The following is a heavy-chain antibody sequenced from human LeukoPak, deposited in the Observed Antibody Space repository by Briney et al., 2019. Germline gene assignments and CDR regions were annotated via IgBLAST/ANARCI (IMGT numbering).Heavy chain of an antibody. Sequence: GGSLRLSCAASGFTFTSYALSWVRQAPGKGLECVSTISASGGSTFYADSVKGRFTISRDNSKNTLYLQMNSLRAEDTAVYYCARAGVGARFEDYWGQGTLVTVSS. D-gene: IGHD1-26*01. CDR2: ISASGGST. J-gene: IGHJ4*02. CDR1: GFTFTSYA. CDR3: ARAGVGARFEDY. V-gene: IGHV3-23*01.